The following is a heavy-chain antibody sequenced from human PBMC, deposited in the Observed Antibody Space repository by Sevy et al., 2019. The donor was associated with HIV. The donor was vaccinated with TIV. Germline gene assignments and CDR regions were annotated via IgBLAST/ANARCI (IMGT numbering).Heavy chain of an antibody. CDR3: ARRTGTLIRWFDP. D-gene: IGHD1-7*01. V-gene: IGHV4-39*01. CDR2: IYYSGST. J-gene: IGHJ5*02. CDR1: GGSISSSSYY. Sequence: SETLSLTCTVSGGSISSSSYYWGWIRQPPGKGLEWIGSIYYSGSTYYNRSLKSRVTISVDTSKNQFSLKLSSVTAADTAVYYCARRTGTLIRWFDPWGQGTLVTVSS.